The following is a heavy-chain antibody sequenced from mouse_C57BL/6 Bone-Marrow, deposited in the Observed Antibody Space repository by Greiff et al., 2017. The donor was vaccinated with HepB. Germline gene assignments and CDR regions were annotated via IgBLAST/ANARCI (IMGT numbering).Heavy chain of an antibody. D-gene: IGHD1-1*01. CDR1: GFTIKNTY. J-gene: IGHJ1*03. Sequence: VQLQQSVAELVRPGASVKLSCTASGFTIKNTYMHWVKQMPEQGLEWIGRIDPANGNTKYAPKFQGKATITADTSSSTAYLQLRSLTSEDTAIYYCARYRYWGRGTTVTVSA. CDR3: ARYRY. CDR2: IDPANGNT. V-gene: IGHV14-3*01.